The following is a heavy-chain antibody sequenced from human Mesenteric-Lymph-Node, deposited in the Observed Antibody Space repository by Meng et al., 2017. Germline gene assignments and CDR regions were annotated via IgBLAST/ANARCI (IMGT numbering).Heavy chain of an antibody. CDR2: ISGSGGST. V-gene: IGHV3-23*04. J-gene: IGHJ4*02. CDR3: AKEGGELY. D-gene: IGHD2-21*01. CDR1: GFTFSSYA. Sequence: EVPVVEAGGGFVQPGGSLGLSCAASGFTFSSYAMSWVRQAPGKGLEWVSVISGSGGSTYYADSVKGRFTISRDNSKNTLYLQMNSLRAEDTAVYYCAKEGGELYWGQGTLVTVSS.